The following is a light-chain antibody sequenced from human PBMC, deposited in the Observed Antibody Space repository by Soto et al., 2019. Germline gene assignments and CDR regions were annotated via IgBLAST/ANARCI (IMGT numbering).Light chain of an antibody. CDR1: SRDIGGYNS. J-gene: IGLJ1*01. Sequence: QSVLTQPPSASGSPGQSLTISCTGTSRDIGGYNSVSWYRQHPGKAPQLIIFGVSQRPSGVPDRFSGSKSGNTASLTVSGLQADDEADYFCCSFAGDNTYVFGSGTKVTVL. CDR3: CSFAGDNTYV. V-gene: IGLV2-8*01. CDR2: GVS.